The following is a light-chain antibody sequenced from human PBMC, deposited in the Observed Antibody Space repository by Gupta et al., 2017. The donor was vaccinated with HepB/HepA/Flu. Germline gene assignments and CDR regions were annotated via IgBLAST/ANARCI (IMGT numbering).Light chain of an antibody. Sequence: QSALTQPASVSGSPGQSITISCTGTSSDVGSYDLVSWYQRHRGKAPKLMIYEVTKRPSGVSYRFSGSKSANTASLTISGLQAEDEADYFCCSYGGRSTWVFCGGTKLTVL. V-gene: IGLV2-23*02. J-gene: IGLJ3*02. CDR2: EVT. CDR1: SSDVGSYDL. CDR3: CSYGGRSTWV.